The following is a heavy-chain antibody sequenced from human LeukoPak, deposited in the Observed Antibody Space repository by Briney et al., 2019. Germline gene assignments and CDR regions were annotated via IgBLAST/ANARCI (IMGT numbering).Heavy chain of an antibody. CDR3: ARNFVGTSTSDFDS. CDR1: GFTFGSYW. Sequence: RGSLRLSCAASGFTFGSYWMHWVRQVPGKGLVWVSRIREGGTITNYEDSVKGRFTIFRDNARNTLYLQMHSLRAEDTAIYYCARNFVGTSTSDFDSWGQGTQVTVSS. V-gene: IGHV3-74*01. D-gene: IGHD1-26*01. J-gene: IGHJ4*02. CDR2: IREGGTIT.